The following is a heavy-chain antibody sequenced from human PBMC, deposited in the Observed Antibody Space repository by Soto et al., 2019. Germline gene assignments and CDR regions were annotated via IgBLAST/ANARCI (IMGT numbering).Heavy chain of an antibody. J-gene: IGHJ4*02. CDR3: ARNIRDY. CDR2: INRDGSST. V-gene: IGHV3-74*03. D-gene: IGHD2-15*01. CDR1: GFTFSTYW. Sequence: GSLRLSCAASGFTFSTYWMHWVRQAPGKGLVWVSRINRDGSSTAYADSVKGRFTVSRDNAKNTLYLEMNSLRAEDTAVYYCARNIRDYWGQGTLVTVSS.